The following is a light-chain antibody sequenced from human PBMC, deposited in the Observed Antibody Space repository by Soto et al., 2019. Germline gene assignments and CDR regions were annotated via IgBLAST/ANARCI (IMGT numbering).Light chain of an antibody. CDR2: AAS. V-gene: IGKV3-11*01. J-gene: IGKJ3*01. CDR3: QQRSNWPPG. CDR1: QSVDSD. Sequence: EIVLTQSPATVSLSPGERATLSCWASQSVDSDLAWYQQKSGQPPRLIIYAASNRATGIPARFSGSGSGTDFTLTIDSLQPEDFAVYYCQQRSNWPPGFGPGTKLEI.